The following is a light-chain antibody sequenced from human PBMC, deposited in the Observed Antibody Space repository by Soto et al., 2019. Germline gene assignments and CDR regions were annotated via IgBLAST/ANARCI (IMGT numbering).Light chain of an antibody. Sequence: SYELTQPPSVSVSPGQTASITCSGDKLGDKYACWYQQKPGQSPVLVIYQDSKRPSGIPERFSGSNSGNTATLTISGTQAMDEADYYCQAWDSSTLMVVFGGGTKVTVL. J-gene: IGLJ2*01. CDR1: KLGDKY. V-gene: IGLV3-1*01. CDR3: QAWDSSTLMVV. CDR2: QDS.